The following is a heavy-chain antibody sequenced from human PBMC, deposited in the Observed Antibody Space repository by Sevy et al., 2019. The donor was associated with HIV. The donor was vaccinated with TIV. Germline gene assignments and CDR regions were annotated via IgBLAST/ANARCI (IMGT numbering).Heavy chain of an antibody. CDR1: GFTFSSYS. Sequence: GGSLRLSCAASGFTFSSYSMNWVRQAPGKGLEWVSSISSSSSYIYYADSVKGRFTISRDNAKNSLYLQMNSLRAEDTAVYYCAGVGGDPPIYYYMDVWGKGTTVTVSS. CDR3: AGVGGDPPIYYYMDV. D-gene: IGHD3-10*01. CDR2: ISSSSSYI. V-gene: IGHV3-21*01. J-gene: IGHJ6*03.